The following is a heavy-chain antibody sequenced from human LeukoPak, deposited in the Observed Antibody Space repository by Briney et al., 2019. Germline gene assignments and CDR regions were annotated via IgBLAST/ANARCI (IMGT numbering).Heavy chain of an antibody. J-gene: IGHJ4*02. CDR1: DG. Sequence: GGSLRLSCAASDGMYWVRQAPGEGLEWVSAVTGSGTGTYYADSVKGRFTISRDNSKNTLYLQMTSLRAEDTAVHYCAKGGSSWYPFDYWGQGTLVTVSS. CDR3: AKGGSSWYPFDY. D-gene: IGHD6-13*01. V-gene: IGHV3-23*01. CDR2: VTGSGTGT.